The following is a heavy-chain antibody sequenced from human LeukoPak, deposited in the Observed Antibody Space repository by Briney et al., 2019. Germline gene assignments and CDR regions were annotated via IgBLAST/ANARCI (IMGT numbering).Heavy chain of an antibody. CDR2: IYYSGST. CDR1: GGSISSYY. Sequence: PSETLSLTCTVSGGSISSYYWSWIRQPPGKGLEWIGYIYYSGSTNYNPSLKSRVTISVDTSKNQFSLKLSSVTAADTAVYYCARLRGDYVHSWFDTWGQGTLVTVSS. D-gene: IGHD4-17*01. CDR3: ARLRGDYVHSWFDT. J-gene: IGHJ5*02. V-gene: IGHV4-59*08.